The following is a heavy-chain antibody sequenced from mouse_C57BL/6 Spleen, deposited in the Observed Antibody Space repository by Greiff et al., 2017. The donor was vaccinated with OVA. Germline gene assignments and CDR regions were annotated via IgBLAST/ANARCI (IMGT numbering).Heavy chain of an antibody. V-gene: IGHV1-80*01. CDR2: IYPGDGDT. J-gene: IGHJ3*01. Sequence: QVQLKQSGAELVKPGASVKISCKASGYAFSSYWMNWVKQRPGKGLEWIGQIYPGDGDTNYNGKFKGKATLTADKSSSTAYMQLSSLTSEDSAVYFCELITTLEGFAYWGQGTLVTVSA. CDR1: GYAFSSYW. D-gene: IGHD1-1*01. CDR3: ELITTLEGFAY.